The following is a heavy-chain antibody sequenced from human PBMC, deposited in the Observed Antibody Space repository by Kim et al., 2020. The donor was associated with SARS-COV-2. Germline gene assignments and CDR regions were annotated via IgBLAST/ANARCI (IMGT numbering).Heavy chain of an antibody. CDR1: GDSISSGSYY. CDR3: ARHLKTDSGYNLPHLFDI. CDR2: MNYRGVT. D-gene: IGHD5-12*01. V-gene: IGHV4-39*01. Sequence: SETLSLTCGVSGDSISSGSYYWGWIRQPPGKGLEWIGSMNYRGVTYYIASLKSRVTISVDTSRKQFSLKLSSVTAADTAVYYCARHLKTDSGYNLPHLFDIWGPETTVTVSP. J-gene: IGHJ3*02.